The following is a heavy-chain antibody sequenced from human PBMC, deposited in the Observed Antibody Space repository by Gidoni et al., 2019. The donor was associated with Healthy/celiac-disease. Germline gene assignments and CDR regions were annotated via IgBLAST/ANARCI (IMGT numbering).Heavy chain of an antibody. CDR2: ISGSGGST. J-gene: IGHJ4*02. CDR1: GFTFSSYP. CDR3: AKRSGIYCSGGSCYTPPTPPHFDY. Sequence: EVQLLESGGGLVQPGGSLRLSCAASGFTFSSYPMLWVRQAPGKGLEWVSAISGSGGSTYYADSVKGRFTISRDNSKNTLYLQMNSLRAEDTAVYYCAKRSGIYCSGGSCYTPPTPPHFDYWGQGTLVTVSS. D-gene: IGHD2-15*01. V-gene: IGHV3-23*01.